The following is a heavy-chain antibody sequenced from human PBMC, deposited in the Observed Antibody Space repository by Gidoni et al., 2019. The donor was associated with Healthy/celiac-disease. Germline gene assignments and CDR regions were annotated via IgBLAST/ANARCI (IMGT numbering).Heavy chain of an antibody. CDR1: GYSISSGYY. CDR2: IYHSGST. CDR3: ARHFLSGSWFLNWFDP. V-gene: IGHV4-38-2*01. D-gene: IGHD6-13*01. J-gene: IGHJ5*02. Sequence: QVQLQESGPGLVKPSETLSLTCAVSGYSISSGYYWGWIRQPPGKGLEWIGSIYHSGSTYYNPSLKSRVTISVDTSKNQFSLKLSSVTASDTAVYYCARHFLSGSWFLNWFDPWGQGTLVTVSS.